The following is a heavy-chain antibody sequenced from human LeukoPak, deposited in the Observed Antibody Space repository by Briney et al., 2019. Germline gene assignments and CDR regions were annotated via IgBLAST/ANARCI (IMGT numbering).Heavy chain of an antibody. V-gene: IGHV4-39*01. CDR1: GGSISSSSYY. J-gene: IGHJ5*02. Sequence: SETLSLTCTVSGGSISSSSYYWGWIRQPPGKGLEWIGSIYYSGSTYYNPSLKSRVTISVDTSKNQFSLKLSSVTAAVTAVYYCASRANYYDSSGYYYLVWFDPWGQGTLVTVSS. D-gene: IGHD3-22*01. CDR2: IYYSGST. CDR3: ASRANYYDSSGYYYLVWFDP.